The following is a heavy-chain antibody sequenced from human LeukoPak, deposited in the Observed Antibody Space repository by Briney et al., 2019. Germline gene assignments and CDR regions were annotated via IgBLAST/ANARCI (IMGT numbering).Heavy chain of an antibody. V-gene: IGHV4-39*07. J-gene: IGHJ4*02. CDR3: ARDMDTIFLGVFDY. CDR1: GDSISSTSYY. Sequence: SETLSLTCTASGDSISSTSYYWSWIRQPPGKGLEWIGEINHSGSTNYNPSLKCRVTISVDTSKNQFSLKLSSVTAADTAVYYCARDMDTIFLGVFDYWGQGTLVTVSS. CDR2: INHSGST. D-gene: IGHD3-9*01.